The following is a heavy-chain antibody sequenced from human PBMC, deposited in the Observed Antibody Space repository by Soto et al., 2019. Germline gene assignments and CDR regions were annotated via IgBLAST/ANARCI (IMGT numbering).Heavy chain of an antibody. CDR3: ARFKRAIAAAGTDYYYYYMDV. Sequence: SETLSLTCTVSGGSISSYYWSWIRQPPGKGLEWIGYIYYSGSTNYNPSLKSRVTISVDTSKNRFSLKLSSVTAADTAVYYCARFKRAIAAAGTDYYYYYMDVWGKGTTVTVSS. CDR1: GGSISSYY. J-gene: IGHJ6*03. V-gene: IGHV4-59*01. D-gene: IGHD6-13*01. CDR2: IYYSGST.